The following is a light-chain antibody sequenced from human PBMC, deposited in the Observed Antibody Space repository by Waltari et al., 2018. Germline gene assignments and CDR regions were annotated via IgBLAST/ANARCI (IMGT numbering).Light chain of an antibody. V-gene: IGLV2-23*02. J-gene: IGLJ1*01. CDR1: SNDVGNSTL. CDR3: CSYAGSSPSYV. CDR2: EVN. Sequence: QSALTQPASVSGSPGPSIPISCPGTSNDVGNSTLVSWYPQHPGKAPKPMISEVNKRPSGVSNRFSGSKSGNTASLTISGLQAEDEADYYCCSYAGSSPSYVFGTGTKVTVL.